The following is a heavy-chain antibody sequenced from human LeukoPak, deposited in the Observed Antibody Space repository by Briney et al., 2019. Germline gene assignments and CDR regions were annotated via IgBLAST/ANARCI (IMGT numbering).Heavy chain of an antibody. CDR1: GFTFSSYG. CDR2: IWYDGSNK. CDR3: AKRLRPYCSSTSCYTSPQFDY. J-gene: IGHJ4*02. V-gene: IGHV3-30*02. Sequence: PGGSLRLSCAASGFTFSSYGVHWVRQAPGKGLEWVAVIWYDGSNKYYADSVKGRFTISRDNSKNTLYLQMNSLRAEDTAVYYCAKRLRPYCSSTSCYTSPQFDYWGQGTLVTVSS. D-gene: IGHD2-2*02.